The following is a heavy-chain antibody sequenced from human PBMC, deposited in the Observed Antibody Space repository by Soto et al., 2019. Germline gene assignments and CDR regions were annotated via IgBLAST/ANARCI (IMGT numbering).Heavy chain of an antibody. D-gene: IGHD3-9*01. Sequence: GGSLRLSCAASGFTVSSNYMSWVRQAPGKGLEWVSVIYSGGSTYYADSVKGRFTISRDNSKNTLYLQMNSLRAEDTAVYYCARDARYFDWLPSAFDIWGQGTMVTVSS. CDR1: GFTVSSNY. CDR2: IYSGGST. J-gene: IGHJ3*02. CDR3: ARDARYFDWLPSAFDI. V-gene: IGHV3-66*01.